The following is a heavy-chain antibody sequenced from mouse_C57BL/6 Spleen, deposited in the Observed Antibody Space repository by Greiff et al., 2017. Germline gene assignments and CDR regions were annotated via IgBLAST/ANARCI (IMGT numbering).Heavy chain of an antibody. J-gene: IGHJ3*01. CDR2: IYPGDGDT. D-gene: IGHD2-5*01. CDR1: GYAFSSSW. V-gene: IGHV1-82*01. Sequence: QVQLQQSGPELVKPGASVKISCKASGYAFSSSWMNWVKQRPGKGLEWIGRIYPGDGDTNYHGKFKGKATLTAAKSTSTAYMQLSRLTSEDSAVYFCARPYYSNYPAWLAYWGQGTLVTVSA. CDR3: ARPYYSNYPAWLAY.